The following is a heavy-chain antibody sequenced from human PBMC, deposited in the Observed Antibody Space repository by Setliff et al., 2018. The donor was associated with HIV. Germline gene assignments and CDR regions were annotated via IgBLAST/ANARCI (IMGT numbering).Heavy chain of an antibody. CDR2: INPNSGGT. J-gene: IGHJ3*02. CDR3: ARGTRVGANDAFDI. D-gene: IGHD1-26*01. Sequence: GASVKVSCKASGYTFTDYYMHWVRQAPGQGLEWMGWINPNSGGTNFAQKFQGWVTMTRDTSISTAYMELSRLRSDDTAVYYCARGTRVGANDAFDIWGQGTMVTVSS. V-gene: IGHV1-2*04. CDR1: GYTFTDYY.